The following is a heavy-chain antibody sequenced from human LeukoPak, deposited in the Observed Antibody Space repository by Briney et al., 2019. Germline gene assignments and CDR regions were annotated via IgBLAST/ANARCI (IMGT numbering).Heavy chain of an antibody. CDR1: GGFISGYY. J-gene: IGHJ6*03. Sequence: PSETLSLTCTVSGGFISGYYWSWIRQPPGKGLEWIGYIYYSGSTNYIPSLKSRVTISVDTSKNQFSLKLSSVTAADTAVYYCARVMDSSPYYYYYMDVWGKGTTVTVSS. CDR3: ARVMDSSPYYYYYMDV. V-gene: IGHV4-59*01. D-gene: IGHD6-13*01. CDR2: IYYSGST.